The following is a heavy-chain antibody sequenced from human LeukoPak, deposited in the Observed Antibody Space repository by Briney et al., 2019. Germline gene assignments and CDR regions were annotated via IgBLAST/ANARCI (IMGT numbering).Heavy chain of an antibody. J-gene: IGHJ4*02. CDR2: ISSSSSYI. V-gene: IGHV3-21*01. D-gene: IGHD6-19*01. CDR1: GFTFSSYS. Sequence: GGSLRLSCAASGFTFSSYSMNWVRQAPGKGLEWVSSISSSSSYIYYAGSVKGRFTISRDNAKNSLYLQMNSLRAEDTAVYYRARGGLAGYSSGWYGSPGLIDYWGQGTLVTVFS. CDR3: ARGGLAGYSSGWYGSPGLIDY.